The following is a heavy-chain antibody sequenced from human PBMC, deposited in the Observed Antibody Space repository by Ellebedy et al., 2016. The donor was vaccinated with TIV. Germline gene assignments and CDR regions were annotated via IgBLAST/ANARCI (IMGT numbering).Heavy chain of an antibody. Sequence: GGSLRLXCAASGFTFSSYSMNWVRQAPGKGLEWVSYISSSSSTIYYADSVKGRFTISRDNAKNSLYLQMNSLRAEDTAVYYCARVQLGQNYYGMDVWGQGTTVTVSS. CDR1: GFTFSSYS. J-gene: IGHJ6*02. V-gene: IGHV3-48*01. CDR2: ISSSSSTI. D-gene: IGHD1/OR15-1a*01. CDR3: ARVQLGQNYYGMDV.